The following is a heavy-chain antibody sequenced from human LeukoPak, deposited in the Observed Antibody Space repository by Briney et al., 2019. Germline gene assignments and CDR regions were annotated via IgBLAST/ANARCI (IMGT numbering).Heavy chain of an antibody. CDR1: GGSFSGYY. Sequence: SETLSLTCAVYGGSFSGYYWSWIRQPPGRGLEWIGEINHSGSTNYNPSLKSRVTISVDTSKNQFSLKLSSVTAADTAVYYCARGRKSRDYYYYYYMDVWGKGTTVTGSS. CDR2: INHSGST. J-gene: IGHJ6*03. CDR3: ARGRKSRDYYYYYYMDV. V-gene: IGHV4-34*01.